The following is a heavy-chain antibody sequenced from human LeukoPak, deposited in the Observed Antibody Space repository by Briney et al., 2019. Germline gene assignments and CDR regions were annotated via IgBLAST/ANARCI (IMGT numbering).Heavy chain of an antibody. J-gene: IGHJ3*02. V-gene: IGHV1-2*02. CDR2: INPNSGDT. Sequence: ASVKVSCKTSGYTFSDYYIHWIRQAPGQGLEWVGWINPNSGDTDYAQKFQGRVTVTRDTSISTAYMELSSLRSEDTAVYYCATRTTEEAFDIWGQGTMVTVSS. CDR3: ATRTTEEAFDI. CDR1: GYTFSDYY. D-gene: IGHD4-17*01.